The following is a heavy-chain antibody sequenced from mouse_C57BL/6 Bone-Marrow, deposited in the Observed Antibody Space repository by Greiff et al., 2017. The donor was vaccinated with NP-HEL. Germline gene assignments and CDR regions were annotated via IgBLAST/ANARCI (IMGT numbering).Heavy chain of an antibody. Sequence: VQLKESGGDLVKPGGSLKLSCAASGFTFSSYGMSWVRQTPDKRLEWVATISSGGSYTYYPDSVKGRFTISRDNAKNTLYLQMSSLKSEDTAMYYCARGGYYDYDGTLGGQGTTLTVSS. V-gene: IGHV5-6*01. CDR2: ISSGGSYT. CDR3: ARGGYYDYDGTL. CDR1: GFTFSSYG. J-gene: IGHJ2*01. D-gene: IGHD2-4*01.